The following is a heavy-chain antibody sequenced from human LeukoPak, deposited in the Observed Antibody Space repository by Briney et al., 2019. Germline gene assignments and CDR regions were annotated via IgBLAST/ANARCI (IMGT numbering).Heavy chain of an antibody. J-gene: IGHJ4*02. CDR1: GGSISSSSYY. CDR3: AKVGSKLLWFGELSLNYFDY. V-gene: IGHV4-39*07. CDR2: IYYSGST. D-gene: IGHD3-10*01. Sequence: PSETLSLTCTVSGGSISSSSYYWGWIRQPPGKGLEWIGSIYYSGSTYYNPSLKSRVTISVDTSKNQFSLKLSSVTAADTAVYYCAKVGSKLLWFGELSLNYFDYWGQGTLVTVSS.